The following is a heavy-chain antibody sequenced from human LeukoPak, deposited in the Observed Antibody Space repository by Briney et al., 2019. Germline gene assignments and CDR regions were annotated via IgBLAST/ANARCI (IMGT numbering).Heavy chain of an antibody. CDR1: GFSFSSYA. CDR2: MSSSDDGR. J-gene: IGHJ4*02. Sequence: GGSLRLSCATSGFSFSSYAMSWVRQAPGKGLEWVSAMSSSDDGRYYAASVRGRFTISRDTSRSTLYLQMNSLRAEDTAVYYCAQDRAWLRYDSWGQGTLVTVSS. D-gene: IGHD5-12*01. V-gene: IGHV3-23*01. CDR3: AQDRAWLRYDS.